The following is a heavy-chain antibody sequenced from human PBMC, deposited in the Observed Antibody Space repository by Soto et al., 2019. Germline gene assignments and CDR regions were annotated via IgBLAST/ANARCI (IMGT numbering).Heavy chain of an antibody. J-gene: IGHJ4*02. CDR2: IYPGDSDT. Sequence: GESLKISCKGSGYTFTSYWIAWVRQMPGKGLEWMGIIYPGDSDTRYSPSFQGQVTISVDKSISTAYLQWSSLKASDSAMYYCARQKPGYSYGGPFDSWGQGTMVTVYS. CDR1: GYTFTSYW. CDR3: ARQKPGYSYGGPFDS. D-gene: IGHD5-18*01. V-gene: IGHV5-51*01.